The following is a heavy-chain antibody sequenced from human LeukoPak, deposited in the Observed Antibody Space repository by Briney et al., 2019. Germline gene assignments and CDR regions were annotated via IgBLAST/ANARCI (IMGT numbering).Heavy chain of an antibody. Sequence: GGSLRLSCAASGFTVSDNYMSWVRQAPGKGLEWVSLIHSGGSTYYADSVKGRFTISRDNSKNTLYLQMNSLRAEDTAVYYCARELLPYYDILTGYYLSAFDIWGQGTMVTVSS. J-gene: IGHJ3*02. CDR3: ARELLPYYDILTGYYLSAFDI. V-gene: IGHV3-53*01. D-gene: IGHD3-9*01. CDR1: GFTVSDNY. CDR2: IHSGGST.